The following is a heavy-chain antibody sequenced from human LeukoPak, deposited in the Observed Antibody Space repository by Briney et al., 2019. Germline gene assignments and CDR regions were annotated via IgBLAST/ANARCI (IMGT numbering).Heavy chain of an antibody. Sequence: PGGSLRLSCAASGFTFNNYAMTWVRQAPGKGLEWVSGVTGSGITTDYADSVKGRFTISRDNSKNTLYLQMNSLRAEDTAVYYCARDSHDYGDFWGQGTLVTVSS. J-gene: IGHJ4*02. V-gene: IGHV3-23*01. CDR2: VTGSGITT. CDR3: ARDSHDYGDF. CDR1: GFTFNNYA.